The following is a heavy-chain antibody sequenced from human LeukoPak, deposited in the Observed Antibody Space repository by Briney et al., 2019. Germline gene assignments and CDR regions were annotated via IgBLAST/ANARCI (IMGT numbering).Heavy chain of an antibody. Sequence: ASVKVSCKASGYTFTVYYIHWVRQASGQGLEWVGWINPNSGGTNYAQKFQGRVTMTSDASISTAYMELSRLRSDDTAVYYCARVAFDSSGLLFVFDPWGQGTLVTVSS. D-gene: IGHD3-22*01. J-gene: IGHJ5*02. CDR3: ARVAFDSSGLLFVFDP. V-gene: IGHV1-2*02. CDR2: INPNSGGT. CDR1: GYTFTVYY.